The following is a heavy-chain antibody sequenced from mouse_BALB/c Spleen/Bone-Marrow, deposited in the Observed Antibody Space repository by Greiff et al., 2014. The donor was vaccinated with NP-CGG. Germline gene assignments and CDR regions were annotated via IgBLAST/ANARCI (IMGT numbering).Heavy chain of an antibody. Sequence: EVQLQQSGTVLARPGAAVMMSCKASGYTFSNYWMHWIKQRPGQGLEWIGTIHPGNSDTTYNQKFKGKAKLTAVTSTSTAYMELSSLTNEDSAVYYCTTLARNNFDYWGQGTTLTVSS. CDR1: GYTFSNYW. J-gene: IGHJ2*01. CDR2: IHPGNSDT. CDR3: TTLARNNFDY. V-gene: IGHV1-5*01. D-gene: IGHD3-1*01.